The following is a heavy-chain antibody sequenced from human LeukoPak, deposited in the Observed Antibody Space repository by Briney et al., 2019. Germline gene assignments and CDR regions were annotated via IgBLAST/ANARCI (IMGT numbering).Heavy chain of an antibody. D-gene: IGHD3-3*01. Sequence: GGSLRLSCAASGFTFSSYSMNWVRQAPGKGLEWVSSISSSSSYIYYADSVKGRFTISRDNAKNSLYLQMNSLRAEDTAVYYCARRGDPTYYDFWSGYYNWFDPWGQGTLVTVSS. CDR2: ISSSSSYI. CDR3: ARRGDPTYYDFWSGYYNWFDP. CDR1: GFTFSSYS. J-gene: IGHJ5*02. V-gene: IGHV3-21*01.